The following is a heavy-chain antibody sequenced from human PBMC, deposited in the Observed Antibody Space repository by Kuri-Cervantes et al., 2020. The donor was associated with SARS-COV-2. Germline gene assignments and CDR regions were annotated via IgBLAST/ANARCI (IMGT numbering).Heavy chain of an antibody. V-gene: IGHV4-4*02. D-gene: IGHD2-21*02. CDR2: IYHRGST. CDR1: GGSISSSNW. J-gene: IGHJ3*02. Sequence: SETLSLTCAVSGGSISSSNWWSRVRQPPGKGLEWIGEIYHRGSTNYNPSLKSRVTISVDKSKNQLSLKLSSVTAADTAVYYCARDTGYCGGDCSAFDIWGQGTMVTVSS. CDR3: ARDTGYCGGDCSAFDI.